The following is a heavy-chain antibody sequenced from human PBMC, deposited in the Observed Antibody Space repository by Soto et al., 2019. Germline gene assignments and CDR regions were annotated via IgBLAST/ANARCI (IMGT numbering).Heavy chain of an antibody. Sequence: GESLKISCKGSGYSFTSYWIGWVRQMPGKGLEWMGIIYPGDSDTRYSPSFQGQVTISADKSICTAYLQWSSLKASDTAMYYCARTVVVTATIGNWFDPWGQGTLVTVSS. CDR1: GYSFTSYW. CDR3: ARTVVVTATIGNWFDP. D-gene: IGHD2-21*02. CDR2: IYPGDSDT. J-gene: IGHJ5*02. V-gene: IGHV5-51*01.